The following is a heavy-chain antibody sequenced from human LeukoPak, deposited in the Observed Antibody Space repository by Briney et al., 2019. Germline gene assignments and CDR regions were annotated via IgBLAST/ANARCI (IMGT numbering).Heavy chain of an antibody. V-gene: IGHV3-72*01. CDR1: GFTFSDHY. Sequence: QPGGSLRLSCAASGFTFSDHYMDWVRQAPGKGLEWVGRTRNKANSYTTEYAASVKGRFTISRDDSKNSLYLQMNSLKTEDTAVYYCARDAQITGPAVGSRRGMNYYYYYMDVWGKGTTVTVSS. CDR3: ARDAQITGPAVGSRRGMNYYYYYMDV. CDR2: TRNKANSYTT. J-gene: IGHJ6*03. D-gene: IGHD1-20*01.